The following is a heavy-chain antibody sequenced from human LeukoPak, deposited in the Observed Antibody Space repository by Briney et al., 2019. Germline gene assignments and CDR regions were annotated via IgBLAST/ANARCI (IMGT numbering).Heavy chain of an antibody. CDR3: ARAQYYGSGSPFEY. CDR2: INSDGSST. Sequence: GGSLRLSCAASGFTFSSYWMHWVRQAPGKGLVWVSRINSDGSSTTYADSVKGRFTISRDNAKNTLYLQMNSLRAEDTAVYYCARAQYYGSGSPFEYWGQGTLVTVSS. J-gene: IGHJ4*02. CDR1: GFTFSSYW. V-gene: IGHV3-74*01. D-gene: IGHD3-10*01.